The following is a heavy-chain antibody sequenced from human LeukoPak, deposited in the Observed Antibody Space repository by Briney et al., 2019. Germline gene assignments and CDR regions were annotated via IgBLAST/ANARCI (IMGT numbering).Heavy chain of an antibody. V-gene: IGHV3-74*01. CDR2: IKGDGSST. D-gene: IGHD4-17*01. J-gene: IGHJ4*02. Sequence: GGSLRLSCAASGFTFSTYWMHWVRQAPGKGLVWVSRIKGDGSSTIYADSVKGRFTISRDNSKSTLYLQTSSLRAEDTAVYYCARASTTVPNLLDYWGQGTLVTVSS. CDR1: GFTFSTYW. CDR3: ARASTTVPNLLDY.